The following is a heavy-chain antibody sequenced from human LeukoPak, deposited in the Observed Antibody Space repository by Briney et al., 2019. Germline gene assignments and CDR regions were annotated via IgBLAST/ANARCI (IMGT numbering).Heavy chain of an antibody. D-gene: IGHD3-22*01. J-gene: IGHJ4*02. CDR3: ARDRVRFDYYDSSGYSL. Sequence: GASLTLACAASGFTFSSYWMSWVRQAPGKGLEWVANIKQDGSEKYYVDAVKVRFTISRDNAKNSLYLQMNSLRAEDTAVYYCARDRVRFDYYDSSGYSLWGQGTLVTVSS. CDR1: GFTFSSYW. CDR2: IKQDGSEK. V-gene: IGHV3-7*04.